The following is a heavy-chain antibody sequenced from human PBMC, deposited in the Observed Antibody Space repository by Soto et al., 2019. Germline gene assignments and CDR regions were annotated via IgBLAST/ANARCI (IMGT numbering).Heavy chain of an antibody. Sequence: GASVKVSCKASGYTFTSYGISWVRQAPGQGLEWMGWISAYNGNTNYAQKLQGRVTMTTDTSTSTAYMELRSLRSDDTAVYYCARDPPVLRNYYYYYGMDVWGQGTTVTVSS. CDR1: GYTFTSYG. V-gene: IGHV1-18*04. J-gene: IGHJ6*02. CDR2: ISAYNGNT. D-gene: IGHD2-15*01. CDR3: ARDPPVLRNYYYYYGMDV.